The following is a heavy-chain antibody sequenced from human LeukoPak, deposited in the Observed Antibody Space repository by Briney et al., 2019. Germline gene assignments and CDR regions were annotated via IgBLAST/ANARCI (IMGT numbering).Heavy chain of an antibody. Sequence: PGRSLRLSCAASGFTFSRYGLHWVRHAPGKGLEWVADISYVGSNKYYADSVRRRFTISGDNSKNTLYLQMNSLRAEDTAVFYCAKDHAYYYYDSSGYYDYWGQGTLVTVSS. CDR2: ISYVGSNK. CDR3: AKDHAYYYYDSSGYYDY. D-gene: IGHD3-22*01. V-gene: IGHV3-30*18. J-gene: IGHJ4*02. CDR1: GFTFSRYG.